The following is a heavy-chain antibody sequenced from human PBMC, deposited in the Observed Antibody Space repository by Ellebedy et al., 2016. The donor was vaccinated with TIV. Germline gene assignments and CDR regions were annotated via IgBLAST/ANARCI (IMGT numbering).Heavy chain of an antibody. CDR3: ARHIVVPTPGFDY. CDR1: SSSISDYY. J-gene: IGHJ4*02. V-gene: IGHV4-59*08. D-gene: IGHD1-26*01. Sequence: MPSETLSLTCTVSSSSISDYYWTWIRQPPGKGLEWIGFIYYPIGISNYSPSLKSRVTISVDTSKNQFSLKLYSVTAADTAIYYCARHIVVPTPGFDYWGQGALVTVSS. CDR2: IYYPIGIS.